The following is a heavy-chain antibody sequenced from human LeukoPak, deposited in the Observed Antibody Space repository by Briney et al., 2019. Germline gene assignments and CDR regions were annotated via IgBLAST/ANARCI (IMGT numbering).Heavy chain of an antibody. CDR2: ISANGGDT. D-gene: IGHD1-26*01. CDR1: GFTLSNFA. Sequence: GGSLRLSCAASGFTLSNFAMGWFRQAPGKGLQWVSLISANGGDTYYADSVKGRFTISTDNSKNTLYLQMNSLRAEDTAVYYCAKASGSGYGKDYFDYWGQGTLVTVSS. CDR3: AKASGSGYGKDYFDY. J-gene: IGHJ4*02. V-gene: IGHV3-23*01.